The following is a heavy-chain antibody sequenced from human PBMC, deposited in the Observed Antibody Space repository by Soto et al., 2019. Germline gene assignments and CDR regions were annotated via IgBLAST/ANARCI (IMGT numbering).Heavy chain of an antibody. D-gene: IGHD3-10*01. J-gene: IGHJ4*02. CDR1: GFTFSTYT. CDR3: ATRDGAVAFPY. CDR2: ISSSSSYI. V-gene: IGHV3-21*01. Sequence: EVQLVESGGGLVKPGGSLRLSCAASGFTFSTYTMNWVRQAPGKGLEWVSSISSSSSYIYYADSVKGRFTISRDNAKNPLYLQMYRLRAEDTAVYYRATRDGAVAFPYWGQGTLVTVSS.